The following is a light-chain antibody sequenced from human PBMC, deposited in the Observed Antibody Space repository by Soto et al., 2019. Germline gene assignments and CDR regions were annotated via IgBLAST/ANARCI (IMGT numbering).Light chain of an antibody. V-gene: IGKV1-39*01. CDR1: QSISNY. Sequence: DIQMTQSPSSLSASVGDRVTITCRASQSISNYLHWYQQKPGKAPKLLIYAASTLQSGVPSRFSGSGSGTDFTLTISSLQPDDFATYYCQHYNSYSEAFGQGTKVELK. CDR3: QHYNSYSEA. J-gene: IGKJ1*01. CDR2: AAS.